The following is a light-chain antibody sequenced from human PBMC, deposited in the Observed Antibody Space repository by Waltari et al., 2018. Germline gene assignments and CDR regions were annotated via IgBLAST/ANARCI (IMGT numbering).Light chain of an antibody. CDR1: SSDIGVYNH. Sequence: QSALTQPASVSGSPGQSITIPCTGTSSDIGVYNHFSWYQQHPGKAPKLILYDVAYRPSGVSDRFSGSKSGNTASLTISGLQAEDEADYYCNSYTVSSAVIFGGGTRLTVL. CDR2: DVA. V-gene: IGLV2-14*03. CDR3: NSYTVSSAVI. J-gene: IGLJ2*01.